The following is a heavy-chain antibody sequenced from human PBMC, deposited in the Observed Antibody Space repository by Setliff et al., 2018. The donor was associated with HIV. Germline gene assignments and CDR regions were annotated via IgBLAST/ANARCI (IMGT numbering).Heavy chain of an antibody. CDR1: GFSLRSYW. J-gene: IGHJ4*02. CDR3: VRKAEVVATTHFDY. Sequence: GGSLRLSCAASGFSLRSYWMHWVRQAPGKGLEWVSRIDFDGSITSYADAVKGRFAISRDNGKNTLYLQMNSLRAEDTAMYYCVRKAEVVATTHFDYWGQGALVTVSS. V-gene: IGHV3-74*01. CDR2: IDFDGSIT. D-gene: IGHD1-26*01.